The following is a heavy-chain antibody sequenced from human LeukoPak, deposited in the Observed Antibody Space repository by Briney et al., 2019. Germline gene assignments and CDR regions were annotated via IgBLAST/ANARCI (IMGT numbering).Heavy chain of an antibody. D-gene: IGHD3-9*01. J-gene: IGHJ3*02. CDR3: ARDRGYYDILTGLRPGAFDI. Sequence: PGGSLRLSCAASGFTFSSYSMNWIRQAPGKGLEWVSSISSSSSYIYYADSVKGRFTISRDHAKNSLYLQMNSLRAEDTAVYYCARDRGYYDILTGLRPGAFDIWGQGTMVTASS. V-gene: IGHV3-21*01. CDR2: ISSSSSYI. CDR1: GFTFSSYS.